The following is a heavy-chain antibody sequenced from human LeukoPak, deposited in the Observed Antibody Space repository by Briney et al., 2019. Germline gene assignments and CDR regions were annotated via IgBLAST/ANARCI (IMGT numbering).Heavy chain of an antibody. V-gene: IGHV4-4*02. D-gene: IGHD3-10*01. CDR2: IYHSGST. J-gene: IGHJ4*02. Sequence: SGTLSLTCAVSGGSISSSNWWSWVRQPPGKGLEWIGEIYHSGSTNYNPSLKSRVTISVDKSKNQFSLKLSSVTAADTAVYYCARGARGSGSYYNTAHDYWGQGTLVTVSS. CDR1: GGSISSSNW. CDR3: ARGARGSGSYYNTAHDY.